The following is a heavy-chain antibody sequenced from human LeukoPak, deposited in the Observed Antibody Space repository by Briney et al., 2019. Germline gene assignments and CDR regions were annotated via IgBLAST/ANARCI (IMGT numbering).Heavy chain of an antibody. Sequence: ASVKVSCKASGYTFTSYGISWVRQAPGQGLEWMGWISAYNGNTNYAQKLQGRVTMTTDTSTSTAYMELRSLRSDDTAVYYCARVIMDSGNYSYYYYYMDVGGKGTTVTVSS. D-gene: IGHD1-26*01. CDR3: ARVIMDSGNYSYYYYYMDV. CDR2: ISAYNGNT. CDR1: GYTFTSYG. V-gene: IGHV1-18*01. J-gene: IGHJ6*03.